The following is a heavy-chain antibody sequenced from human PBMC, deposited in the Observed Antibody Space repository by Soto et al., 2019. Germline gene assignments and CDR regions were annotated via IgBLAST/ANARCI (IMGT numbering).Heavy chain of an antibody. D-gene: IGHD3-10*01. CDR2: IFSNDEK. CDR3: ARNIVVRGVIVETYYYYGMDV. J-gene: IGHJ6*02. CDR1: GFSLSNARMG. Sequence: SGPTLVNPTETLTLTCTVSGFSLSNARMGVSWIRQPPGKALESLVYIFSNDEKSYSTSLKSRLTISKDTSKSQVVLTMTNMDPVDTATYYCARNIVVRGVIVETYYYYGMDVWGQGTTVTVSS. V-gene: IGHV2-26*01.